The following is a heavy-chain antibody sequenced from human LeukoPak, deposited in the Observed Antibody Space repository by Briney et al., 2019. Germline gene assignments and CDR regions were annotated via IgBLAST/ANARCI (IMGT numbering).Heavy chain of an antibody. D-gene: IGHD6-19*01. Sequence: PGGSLRLSCAASGFTFRSYEMNWVRKAPGKGLESGSYISSSGSTIYYADSVKGRFTISRDNAKNSLYLQMNSLRAEDTAVYYCARGDSSGWYYFDYWGQGTLVTVSS. CDR1: GFTFRSYE. CDR3: ARGDSSGWYYFDY. CDR2: ISSSGSTI. J-gene: IGHJ4*02. V-gene: IGHV3-48*03.